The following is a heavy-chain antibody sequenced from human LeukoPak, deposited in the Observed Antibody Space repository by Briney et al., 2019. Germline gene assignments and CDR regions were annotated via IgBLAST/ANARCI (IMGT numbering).Heavy chain of an antibody. CDR3: ARHGERMATIRQYYFDY. CDR1: GGSISSSSYY. V-gene: IGHV4-39*01. D-gene: IGHD5-24*01. CDR2: IYYSGST. J-gene: IGHJ4*02. Sequence: SETLSLTCTVSGGSISSSSYYWGWIRQPPGKGLEWIGSIYYSGSTYYNPSLKSRVTISVDTSKNQFSLKLSSVTAADTAVYYCARHGERMATIRQYYFDYWRQRTLVTVSS.